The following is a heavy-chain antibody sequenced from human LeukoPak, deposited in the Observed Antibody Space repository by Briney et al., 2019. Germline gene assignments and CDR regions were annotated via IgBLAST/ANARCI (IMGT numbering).Heavy chain of an antibody. CDR1: GGSISSSNYY. CDR3: AAAVAGTDY. CDR2: IYYSGTT. J-gene: IGHJ4*02. V-gene: IGHV4-39*07. D-gene: IGHD6-19*01. Sequence: SETLSLTCSVSGGSISSSNYYWGWIRQPPGKGLEWIGSIYYSGTTYYNPSLKSRVTISLDTSKNQLSLKVISVTAADTAVYYCAAAVAGTDYWGQGTLVTVSS.